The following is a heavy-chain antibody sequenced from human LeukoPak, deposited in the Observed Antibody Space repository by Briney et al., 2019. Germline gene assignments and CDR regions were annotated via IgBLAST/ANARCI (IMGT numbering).Heavy chain of an antibody. Sequence: ETLSLTCTVSGCSISSYYWSWIRQPPGKGLEWIGYIYYSGSTNYNPSLKSRVTISVDTSKNQFSLKLSSVTAADTAVYYCARSQYYDFWSGINWFDPWGQGTLVTVSS. CDR3: ARSQYYDFWSGINWFDP. D-gene: IGHD3-3*01. CDR1: GCSISSYY. CDR2: IYYSGST. J-gene: IGHJ5*02. V-gene: IGHV4-59*08.